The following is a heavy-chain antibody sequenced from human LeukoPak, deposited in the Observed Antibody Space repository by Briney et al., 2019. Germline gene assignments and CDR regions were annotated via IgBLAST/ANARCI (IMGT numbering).Heavy chain of an antibody. CDR2: ISDGSTYI. CDR3: ARDTFDNIAQSYGMGHDY. V-gene: IGHV3-21*01. D-gene: IGHD2/OR15-2a*01. CDR1: GFTFSSHS. Sequence: GGSLRLSCEASGFTFSSHSMNWVRQAPGKGLEWVSSISDGSTYIHYADSVKGRFTISRDDAKNSLFLHMDTLRAEDAAVYYCARDTFDNIAQSYGMGHDYWGQGTLVTVSS. J-gene: IGHJ4*02.